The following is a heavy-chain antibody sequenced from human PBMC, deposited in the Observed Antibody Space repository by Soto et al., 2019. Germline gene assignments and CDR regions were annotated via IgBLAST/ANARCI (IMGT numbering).Heavy chain of an antibody. CDR1: GVSINSGGYY. CDR2: ISHGETT. J-gene: IGHJ6*02. D-gene: IGHD2-8*01. CDR3: ARGHSTDCSDGVCASFYNHEMDV. V-gene: IGHV4-31*11. Sequence: PSETLSLTCAVSGVSINSGGYYWNWIRHLPGKGLEWIGYISHGETTSYIPSLKSRLTISIDTSNNHVSLKLTSVTADGTAVYFCARGHSTDCSDGVCASFYNHEMDVWGPGTTVTVSS.